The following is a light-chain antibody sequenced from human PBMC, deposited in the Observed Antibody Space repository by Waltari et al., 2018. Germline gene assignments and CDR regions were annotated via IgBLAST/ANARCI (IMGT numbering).Light chain of an antibody. V-gene: IGKV3-11*01. CDR3: QQRRSWPLT. CDR1: QSVHNY. J-gene: IGKJ4*01. CDR2: DTS. Sequence: CRAIQSVHNYLAWYQQKPGQAPRLLIFDTSNRATGIPARFSGSGFGTDFSLTISSLEPEDSAVYYCQQRRSWPLTFGGGTKVEIK.